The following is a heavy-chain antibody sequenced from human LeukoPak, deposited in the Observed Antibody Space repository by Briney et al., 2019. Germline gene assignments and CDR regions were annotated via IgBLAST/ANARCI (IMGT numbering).Heavy chain of an antibody. D-gene: IGHD5-18*01. J-gene: IGHJ4*02. CDR3: AKGRLLSLFDY. Sequence: GGSLRLSCAASGFTFSSYAMHWVRQAPGKGLEWVAFIRYDGSNKYYADSVKGRFTISRDNSKNTLYLQMNSLRAEDTAVYYCAKGRLLSLFDYWGQGTLVTVSS. V-gene: IGHV3-30*02. CDR1: GFTFSSYA. CDR2: IRYDGSNK.